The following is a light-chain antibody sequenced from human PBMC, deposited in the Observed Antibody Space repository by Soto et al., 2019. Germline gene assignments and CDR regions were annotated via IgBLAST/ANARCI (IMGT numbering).Light chain of an antibody. CDR2: GAS. Sequence: EMVMTQSPATLSVSLGERATLSCRASQSVRTKLVWYQQKPGQAPRLLIYGASTRATGIPARFSGSGSGTEFTLTISRLEPEDFAVYYCQQYGSSPWTFGQGTKVEIK. V-gene: IGKV3-15*01. CDR3: QQYGSSPWT. J-gene: IGKJ1*01. CDR1: QSVRTK.